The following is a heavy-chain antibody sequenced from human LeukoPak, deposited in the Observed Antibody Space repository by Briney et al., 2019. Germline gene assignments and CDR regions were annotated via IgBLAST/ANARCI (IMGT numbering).Heavy chain of an antibody. J-gene: IGHJ3*02. D-gene: IGHD3-22*01. CDR2: IYHNGDT. CDR3: ARGDGSGYYQGGAFDI. V-gene: IGHV4-30-2*01. CDR1: GGSISSGGYF. Sequence: SQTLSLTCTVSGGSISSGGYFWSWIRQPPGGGLEWIGYIYHNGDTHYNPSLKSRVTISLDRSKNQFSLMLSSVTAAETAVYYCARGDGSGYYQGGAFDIWGQGTMVTVSS.